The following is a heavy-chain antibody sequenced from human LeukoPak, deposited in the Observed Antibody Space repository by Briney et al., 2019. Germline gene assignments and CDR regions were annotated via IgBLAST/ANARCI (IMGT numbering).Heavy chain of an antibody. CDR2: INPHSGVT. V-gene: IGHV1-2*02. D-gene: IGHD2-21*02. J-gene: IGHJ4*02. CDR3: VREGNELLSKNFDY. Sequence: ASVKVSCKASGSTFTGYYIHWVRQAPGQGLEWMGYINPHSGVTNSPQKFQGRVTMTTDTSISAVYMELSSLISDDTAIYYCVREGNELLSKNFDYWGQGTLVTVSS. CDR1: GSTFTGYY.